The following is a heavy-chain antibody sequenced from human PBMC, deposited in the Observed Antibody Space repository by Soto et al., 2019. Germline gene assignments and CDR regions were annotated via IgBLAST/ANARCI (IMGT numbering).Heavy chain of an antibody. Sequence: PGGSLRLSCATSECIYSNCAMTWVRQAPGKGLEWVSTIRGDGSNTYYADSVKGRFTISRDNSKNTLYLQMNSLRAEDTAVYYCARDEYSSGWLPFDYWGQGTLVTVSS. CDR3: ARDEYSSGWLPFDY. V-gene: IGHV3-23*01. D-gene: IGHD6-19*01. CDR2: IRGDGSNT. J-gene: IGHJ4*02. CDR1: ECIYSNCA.